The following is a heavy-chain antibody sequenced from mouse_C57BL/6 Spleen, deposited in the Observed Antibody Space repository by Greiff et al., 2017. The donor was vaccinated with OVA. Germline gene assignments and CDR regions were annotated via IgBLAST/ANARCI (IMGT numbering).Heavy chain of an antibody. CDR1: GYTFTDYE. Sequence: VKLVESGAELVRPGASVTLSCKASGYTFTDYEMHWVKQTPVHGLEWIGAIDPETGGTAYNQKFKGKAILTADKSSSTAYMELRSLTSEDSAVYYCTRESGWYAMDYWGQGTSVTVSS. CDR2: IDPETGGT. V-gene: IGHV1-15*01. CDR3: TRESGWYAMDY. J-gene: IGHJ4*01. D-gene: IGHD3-3*01.